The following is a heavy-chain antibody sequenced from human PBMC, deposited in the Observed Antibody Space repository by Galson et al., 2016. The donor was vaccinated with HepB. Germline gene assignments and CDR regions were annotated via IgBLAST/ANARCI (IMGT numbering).Heavy chain of an antibody. V-gene: IGHV3-30-3*01. D-gene: IGHD3-9*01. CDR3: ARDHYDALTGYYTGNLDY. J-gene: IGHJ4*02. Sequence: SLRLSCAASGFTFSRYAMHWVRQAPGKGLEWVSIISYDGSHKYYADSVKGRFTVSRDSSKNTLYLQMNSLSAEDTAIYYCARDHYDALTGYYTGNLDYWGQGTLVTVSS. CDR1: GFTFSRYA. CDR2: ISYDGSHK.